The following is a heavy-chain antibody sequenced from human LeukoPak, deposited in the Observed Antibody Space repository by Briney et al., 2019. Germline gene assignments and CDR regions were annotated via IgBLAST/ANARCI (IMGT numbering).Heavy chain of an antibody. D-gene: IGHD4-17*01. CDR3: ARAVTGDYDAFDI. CDR1: GFTFSSYW. CDR2: IKQDGSEK. J-gene: IGHJ3*02. V-gene: IGHV3-7*02. Sequence: GGSLRLSCAASGFTFSSYWMSWVRQAPGKGLEWVANIKQDGSEKYYVDSVKGRFTISRDNAKNSLYLQMNSLRAEDTAVYYCARAVTGDYDAFDIWGQGTMVTVSS.